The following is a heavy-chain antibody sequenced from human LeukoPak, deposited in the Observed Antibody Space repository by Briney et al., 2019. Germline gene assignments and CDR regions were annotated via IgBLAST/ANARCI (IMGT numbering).Heavy chain of an antibody. J-gene: IGHJ6*03. Sequence: GASVKVSCKASGYTFTSYGISWVRQAPGQGLEWMGWISAYNGNTNYAQKLQGRVTMTTDTSTSTAYMELRSLRSDDTAVYYCARLELRAGYYYVDVWGKGTTVTVSS. V-gene: IGHV1-18*01. D-gene: IGHD1-7*01. CDR1: GYTFTSYG. CDR3: ARLELRAGYYYVDV. CDR2: ISAYNGNT.